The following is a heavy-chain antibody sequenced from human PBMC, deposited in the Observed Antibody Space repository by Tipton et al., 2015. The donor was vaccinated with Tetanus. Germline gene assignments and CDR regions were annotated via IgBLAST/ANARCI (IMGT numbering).Heavy chain of an antibody. CDR2: ISTTSNTI. CDR3: ARCSGGACYRGNHYYYGMDV. Sequence: SLRLSCAASGFTLRTYSMNWVRQAPGKGLEWISYISTTSNTIYYADSVKGRFTISRDNANNLLYLQMSSLRRDDTAVYYCARCSGGACYRGNHYYYGMDVWGQGP. D-gene: IGHD2-15*01. V-gene: IGHV3-48*01. J-gene: IGHJ6*02. CDR1: GFTLRTYS.